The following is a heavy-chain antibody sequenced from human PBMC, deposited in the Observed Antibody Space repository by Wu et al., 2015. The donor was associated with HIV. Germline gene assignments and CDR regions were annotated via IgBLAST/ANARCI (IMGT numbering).Heavy chain of an antibody. J-gene: IGHJ6*02. Sequence: QVQLVQSGAEVKKPGASVKVSCKVSGYTLTELSMHWVRQAPGKGLEWMGGFDPEDGETIYAQKFQGRVTMTEDTSTDTAYMELSSLRSEDTAVYYCATATIVVVVAATRDYYYGMDVWGQGTTVTVSS. V-gene: IGHV1-24*01. CDR2: FDPEDGET. CDR3: ATATIVVVVAATRDYYYGMDV. CDR1: GYTLTELS. D-gene: IGHD2-15*01.